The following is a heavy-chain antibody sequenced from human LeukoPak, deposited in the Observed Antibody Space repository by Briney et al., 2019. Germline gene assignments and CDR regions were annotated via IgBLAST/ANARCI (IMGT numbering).Heavy chain of an antibody. CDR1: GFTFSNYW. J-gene: IGHJ6*03. Sequence: GSLRLSCAASGFTFSNYWMHWVRQAPGKGLVWVSRINSDGSSTSYADSVKGRFTISRDNAKNTLYLQMDSLRAEDTAVYYCARVSSGSYFGYYYYYMDVWGKGTTVTVSS. V-gene: IGHV3-74*01. D-gene: IGHD3-10*01. CDR3: ARVSSGSYFGYYYYYMDV. CDR2: INSDGSST.